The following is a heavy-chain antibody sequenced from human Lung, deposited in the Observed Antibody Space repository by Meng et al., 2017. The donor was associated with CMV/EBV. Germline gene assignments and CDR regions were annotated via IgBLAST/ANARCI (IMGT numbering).Heavy chain of an antibody. J-gene: IGHJ4*02. Sequence: EVQLVESGGGLVQPGGSLRLSCAASGYSVSGKYMSWVRQAPGKGLEWISIIFLDGKTYYVDSVRGRFVISRDNSKNIMDLQMNSLRVEDTAVYYCVADSITSPNLEFWGRGTLVTV. CDR3: VADSITSPNLEF. CDR1: GYSVSGKY. CDR2: IFLDGKT. D-gene: IGHD2-21*01. V-gene: IGHV3-66*01.